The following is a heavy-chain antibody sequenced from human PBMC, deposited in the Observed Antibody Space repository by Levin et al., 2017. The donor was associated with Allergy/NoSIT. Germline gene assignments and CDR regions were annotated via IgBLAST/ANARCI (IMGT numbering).Heavy chain of an antibody. V-gene: IGHV3-9*01. CDR1: GFTFDDYA. D-gene: IGHD4-17*01. Sequence: GGSLRLSCAASGFTFDDYAMHWVRQAPGKGLEWVSGISWNSGSIGYADSVKGRFTISRDNAKNSLYLQMNSLRAEDTALYYCAKDRGIYGDYVFTGWGQGTLVTVSS. CDR2: ISWNSGSI. J-gene: IGHJ4*02. CDR3: AKDRGIYGDYVFTG.